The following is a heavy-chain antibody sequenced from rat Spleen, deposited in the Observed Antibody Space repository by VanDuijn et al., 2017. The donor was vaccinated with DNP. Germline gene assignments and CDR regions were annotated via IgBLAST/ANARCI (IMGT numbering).Heavy chain of an antibody. CDR3: KVGARY. Sequence: EVHLVESGGGLVQPGRSLTLSCKVSGFTFSSYYMAWVRQTPTRGLEWVASISTGGGTTYYRDSVKGRFTISRDNAKSTLYLQMNSLRSEDTATYYCKVGARYWGQGVMVTVSS. CDR1: GFTFSSYY. CDR2: ISTGGGTT. J-gene: IGHJ2*01. D-gene: IGHD5-1*01. V-gene: IGHV5-25*01.